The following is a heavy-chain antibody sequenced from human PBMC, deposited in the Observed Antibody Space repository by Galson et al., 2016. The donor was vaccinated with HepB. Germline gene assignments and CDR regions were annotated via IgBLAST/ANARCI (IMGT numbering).Heavy chain of an antibody. V-gene: IGHV1-18*01. D-gene: IGHD1-26*01. CDR2: ISAYNGNT. Sequence: SVKVSCKASGYKFTNYGISWVRQAPGQGLEWMGWISAYNGNTNYAQKLQGRVTMTTDTSTSTAYMELRSLRSDDTAVYYCARDFSSGSYYGDYWGQGTLVTVSS. CDR1: GYKFTNYG. CDR3: ARDFSSGSYYGDY. J-gene: IGHJ4*02.